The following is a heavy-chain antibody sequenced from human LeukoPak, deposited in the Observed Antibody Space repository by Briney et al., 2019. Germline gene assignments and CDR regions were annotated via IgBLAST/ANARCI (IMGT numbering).Heavy chain of an antibody. J-gene: IGHJ6*02. CDR1: GGSISSYY. CDR2: VYYSGST. V-gene: IGHV4-59*01. CDR3: ARESYQDYSSSSPYGMDV. Sequence: SETLSLTCTVSGGSISSYYWSWIRQPPGKGLEWIGYVYYSGSTNYNPSLKSRVTISVDTSKNQFSLRLGSVTAADTAVYYCARESYQDYSSSSPYGMDVWGRGTTVTVSS. D-gene: IGHD6-6*01.